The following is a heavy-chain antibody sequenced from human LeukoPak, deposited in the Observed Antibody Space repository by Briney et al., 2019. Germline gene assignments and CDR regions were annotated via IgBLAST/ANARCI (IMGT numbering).Heavy chain of an antibody. CDR3: ARHTCHWAYCGADCSYFDY. CDR1: GGSISSYY. J-gene: IGHJ4*02. Sequence: SETLSLTCTVPGGSISSYYWSWIRQPPGKGLEWIGYIYYSGSINYNPSLKSRVTMSVDTSKNQFSLRLSSVTAADTAVYYCARHTCHWAYCGADCSYFDYWGQGTLVTVSS. D-gene: IGHD2-21*02. V-gene: IGHV4-59*08. CDR2: IYYSGSI.